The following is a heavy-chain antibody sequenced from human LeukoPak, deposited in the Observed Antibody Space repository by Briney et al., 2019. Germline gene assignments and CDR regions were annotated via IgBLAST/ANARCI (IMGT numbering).Heavy chain of an antibody. CDR1: GITYSSYW. V-gene: IGHV3-15*01. CDR3: AHRDTSMVRVDY. Sequence: GGSLRLSCAASGITYSSYWMSWVRQAPGKGLEWVGRIKSKSDGETTDYAAPVKGRFTISRDDSKNTLYLQMSSLKTEDTAVYFCAHRDTSMVRVDYWGQGTLVTVSS. D-gene: IGHD5-18*01. CDR2: IKSKSDGETT. J-gene: IGHJ4*02.